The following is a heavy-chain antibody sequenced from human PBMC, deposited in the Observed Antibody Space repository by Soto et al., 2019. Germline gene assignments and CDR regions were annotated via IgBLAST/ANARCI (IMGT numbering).Heavy chain of an antibody. D-gene: IGHD6-19*01. CDR2: TYYRSRWYS. CDR3: ARDPPGFRSAFDF. Sequence: SQTLSLTCAISGDSVSSNGAAWNWIRQSPSRGLEWLGRTYYRSRWYSDYAPSVKSRITVNPDTSQNQFSQQLNSVTPEDTTIYSCARDPPGFRSAFDFWGQGTLVTVSS. J-gene: IGHJ4*02. V-gene: IGHV6-1*01. CDR1: GDSVSSNGAA.